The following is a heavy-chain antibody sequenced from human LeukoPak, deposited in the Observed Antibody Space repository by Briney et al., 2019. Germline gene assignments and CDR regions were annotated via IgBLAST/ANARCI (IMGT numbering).Heavy chain of an antibody. CDR3: VRDGVGAPPFDY. CDR2: IKGDGSST. J-gene: IGHJ4*02. CDR1: GFTFSSNW. Sequence: QPGGSLRLSCAASGFTFSSNWMHWVRQAPGKGPVWVSRIKGDGSSTSYADSVKGRFTISRDNAKNTLFLQMNSLRAEDTAVYYCVRDGVGAPPFDYWGQGALVTVSS. D-gene: IGHD1-26*01. V-gene: IGHV3-74*01.